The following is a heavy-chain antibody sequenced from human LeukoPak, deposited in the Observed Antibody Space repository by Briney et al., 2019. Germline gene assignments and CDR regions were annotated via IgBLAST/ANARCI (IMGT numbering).Heavy chain of an antibody. CDR2: INPNSGGT. J-gene: IGHJ3*02. CDR3: ARGLLWFGELKMGRRAFDI. V-gene: IGHV1-2*06. Sequence: ASVKVSCKASGYTFTGYYMHWVGQAPGQGREWMGRINPNSGGTNYAQKFQGRVTMTRDTSISTAYMELSRLRSDDTAVYYCARGLLWFGELKMGRRAFDIWGQGTMVTVSS. D-gene: IGHD3-10*01. CDR1: GYTFTGYY.